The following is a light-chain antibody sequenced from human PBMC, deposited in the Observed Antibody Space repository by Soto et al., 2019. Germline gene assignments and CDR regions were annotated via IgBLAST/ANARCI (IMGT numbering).Light chain of an antibody. CDR2: SAS. V-gene: IGKV1-9*01. CDR3: QQLNSYPFT. CDR1: QGIASY. J-gene: IGKJ3*01. Sequence: IQLTQSPSSLSASIGDRVTITCRASQGIASYLAWYQQEPGKAPKLLIYSASTLQSGVPSRFSGSGSETDFTLTISSLQPEDFAIYYCQQLNSYPFTCGPGTKVDIK.